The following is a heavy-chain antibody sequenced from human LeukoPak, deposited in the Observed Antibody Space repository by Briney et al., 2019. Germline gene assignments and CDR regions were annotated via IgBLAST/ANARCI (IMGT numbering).Heavy chain of an antibody. CDR2: IYTSGST. J-gene: IGHJ5*02. D-gene: IGHD3-10*01. Sequence: SETLSLTCTVSGGSISSYYWSWIRQPAGKGLEWIGRIYTSGSTNYSPSLKSRVTMSVDTSKNQFSLKLSSVTAADTAVYYCARAGLYYYGSGSYNNWFDPWGQGTLVTVSS. CDR1: GGSISSYY. V-gene: IGHV4-4*07. CDR3: ARAGLYYYGSGSYNNWFDP.